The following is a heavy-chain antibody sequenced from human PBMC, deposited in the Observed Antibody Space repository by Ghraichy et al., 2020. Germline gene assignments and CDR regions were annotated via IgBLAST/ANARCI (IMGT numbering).Heavy chain of an antibody. Sequence: LSLTCAASGFTFSDYGMHWVRQAPGKGLEWVAVIWYDGNNKYYADSVKGRFTISRDDSKNTLDLQMNSLRAEDTAVYYCAGGKTSPGHWGQGTLVTVSS. D-gene: IGHD1-1*01. CDR3: AGGKTSPGH. CDR2: IWYDGNNK. CDR1: GFTFSDYG. V-gene: IGHV3-33*01. J-gene: IGHJ4*02.